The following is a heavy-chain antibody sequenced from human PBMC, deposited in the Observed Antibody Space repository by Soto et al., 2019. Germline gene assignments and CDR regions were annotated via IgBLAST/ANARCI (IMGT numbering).Heavy chain of an antibody. CDR1: GYTFTSYG. D-gene: IGHD3-9*01. CDR3: ARLAERYSVTGTNWFGA. CDR2: ISAYSGNT. Sequence: ASVEVSCKASGYTFTSYGISCVRQPPGQGLEWMGWISAYSGNTNYAQKLPGRVTMPTDTSTSAASVALTSLRYDDTALYHCARLAERYSVTGTNWFGAWGHGARVSVA. V-gene: IGHV1-18*01. J-gene: IGHJ5*01.